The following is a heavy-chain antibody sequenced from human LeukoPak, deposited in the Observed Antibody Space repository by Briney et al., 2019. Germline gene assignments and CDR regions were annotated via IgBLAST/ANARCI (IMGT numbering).Heavy chain of an antibody. V-gene: IGHV1-69*06. D-gene: IGHD2-2*01. CDR1: GGTFSSYA. J-gene: IGHJ5*02. CDR2: IIPIFGTA. CDR3: ARVRSSDWFDP. Sequence: SVKVSCKASGGTFSSYAISWVRQAPGQGLEWMGGIIPIFGTANYAQKFQGRVTIIADKSTTTAYMELNSLRSEDTAIYYCARVRSSDWFDPWGQGTLVTVSS.